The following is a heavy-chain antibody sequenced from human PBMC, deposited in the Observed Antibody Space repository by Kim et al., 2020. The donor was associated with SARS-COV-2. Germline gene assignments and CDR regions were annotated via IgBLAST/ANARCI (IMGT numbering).Heavy chain of an antibody. CDR2: INAGNGNT. CDR1: GYTFTSYA. Sequence: ASVKVSCKASGYTFTSYAMHWVRQAPGQRLEWMGWINAGNGNTKYSQKFQGRVTITRDTSASTAYMELSSLRSEDTAVYYCARDTALMVRGVIGYWGQGTLVTVSS. CDR3: ARDTALMVRGVIGY. D-gene: IGHD3-10*01. J-gene: IGHJ4*02. V-gene: IGHV1-3*01.